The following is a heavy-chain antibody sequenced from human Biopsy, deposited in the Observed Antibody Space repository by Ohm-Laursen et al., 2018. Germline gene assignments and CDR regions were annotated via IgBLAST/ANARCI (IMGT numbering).Heavy chain of an antibody. CDR1: GYTFTNYY. CDR2: INPNSDDT. Sequence: ASVKVSCKASGYTFTNYYMHCVRQARGQGLEWMGWINPNSDDTNYAQKFQGRVTMTTDTSINAAYMELSRLRSDDTAVYYCARDQMIFGGGDGLAVWGQGTTVVASS. CDR3: ARDQMIFGGGDGLAV. V-gene: IGHV1-2*02. J-gene: IGHJ6*02. D-gene: IGHD3/OR15-3a*01.